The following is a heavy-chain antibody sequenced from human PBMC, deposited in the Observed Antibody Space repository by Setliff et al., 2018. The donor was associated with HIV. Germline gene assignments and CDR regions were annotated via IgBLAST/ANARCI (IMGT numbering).Heavy chain of an antibody. CDR3: ARGGTVSADFDS. CDR1: GGSIRNEDYF. Sequence: PSETLSLTCTVSGGSIRNEDYFWSWIRQPAGKGLEWIGRFYTSGSTNYNPPFKSRVTISEGTSENQFSLRLSSVTAADTAVYFCARGGTVSADFDSWGQGTLVTVSS. V-gene: IGHV4-4*07. J-gene: IGHJ4*02. D-gene: IGHD6-19*01. CDR2: FYTSGST.